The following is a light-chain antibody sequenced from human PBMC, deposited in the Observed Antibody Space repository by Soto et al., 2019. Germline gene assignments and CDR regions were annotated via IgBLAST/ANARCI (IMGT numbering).Light chain of an antibody. CDR3: NSYTSSSTLDVV. Sequence: QSALTQPASVSGSPGQSITISCTGTSSDVGGYNYVSWYQQHPGKAHKLMIYDVSNRPSGVSNRFSGSKSGNTASLTISGIQAEDEADYYCNSYTSSSTLDVVFGGGTKLTVL. V-gene: IGLV2-14*01. CDR2: DVS. J-gene: IGLJ2*01. CDR1: SSDVGGYNY.